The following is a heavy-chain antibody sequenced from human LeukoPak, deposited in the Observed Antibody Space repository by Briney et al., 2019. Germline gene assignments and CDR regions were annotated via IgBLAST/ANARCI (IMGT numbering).Heavy chain of an antibody. CDR2: ISTSSSYI. CDR1: GFTFSSYS. CDR3: ARDESPMDLYFDY. V-gene: IGHV3-21*04. J-gene: IGHJ4*02. Sequence: GGSLRLSCAASGFTFSSYSMNWVRQAPGKGLEWVSSISTSSSYIHYADSVKGRFTISRDNAKNSLYLQMNSLRAEDTAVYYCARDESPMDLYFDYWGQGTLVTVSS. D-gene: IGHD3-10*01.